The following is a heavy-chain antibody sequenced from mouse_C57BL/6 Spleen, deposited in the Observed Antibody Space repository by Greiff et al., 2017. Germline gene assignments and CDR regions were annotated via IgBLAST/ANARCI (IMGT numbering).Heavy chain of an antibody. CDR2: ISYDGSN. V-gene: IGHV3-6*01. Sequence: DVKLQESGPGLVKPSQSLSLTCSVTGYSITSGYYWNWIRQFPGNKLEWMGSISYDGSNNYNPSLKNRISITRDTSKNQFFLKLNSVTTEDTATYYCAREMRITTGFDYWGQGTTLTVSS. D-gene: IGHD1-1*01. CDR3: AREMRITTGFDY. J-gene: IGHJ2*01. CDR1: GYSITSGYY.